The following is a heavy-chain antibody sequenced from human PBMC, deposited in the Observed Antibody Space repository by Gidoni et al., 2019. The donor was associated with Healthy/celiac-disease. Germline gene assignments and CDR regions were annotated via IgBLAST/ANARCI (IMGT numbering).Heavy chain of an antibody. J-gene: IGHJ5*02. CDR1: GGSISSGGYY. Sequence: QVQLQESGPGLVKPSQTLSLTCTVSGGSISSGGYYWRWIRQHPGKGLEWIGYIYYSGSTYYNPSLKSRVTISVDTSKNQFSLKLSSVTAADTAVYYCARGDCSSTSCYSGITGTTRGWFDPWGQGTLVTVSS. V-gene: IGHV4-31*03. CDR2: IYYSGST. CDR3: ARGDCSSTSCYSGITGTTRGWFDP. D-gene: IGHD2-2*02.